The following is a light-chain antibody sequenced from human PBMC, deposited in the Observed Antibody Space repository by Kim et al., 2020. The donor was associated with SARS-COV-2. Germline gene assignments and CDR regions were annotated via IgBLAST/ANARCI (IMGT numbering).Light chain of an antibody. J-gene: IGKJ1*01. CDR2: GAS. Sequence: EFVLTQSPGTLSLSPGERATLSCRASQSVNSNYVAWYQQKPGQAPRLLIYGASNRATGIPDRFSGSGSGTDFTLTIRRLEPEDFAVYYCQQYSTSPHTFGQGTKVEI. CDR3: QQYSTSPHT. V-gene: IGKV3-20*01. CDR1: QSVNSNY.